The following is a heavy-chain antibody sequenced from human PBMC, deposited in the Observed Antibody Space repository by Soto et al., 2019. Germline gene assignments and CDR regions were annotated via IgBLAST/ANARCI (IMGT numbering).Heavy chain of an antibody. CDR1: GGTFSTYT. V-gene: IGHV1-69*02. CDR2: IIPSIGKI. Sequence: SVKVSCKASGGTFSTYTITWVRQAPGQGLEWMGRIIPSIGKIKYSQKFQGRVTITGGTSASTAYMELSSLRSEDTAVYYCARTRLQSAFDIWGQGTMVTVSS. CDR3: ARTRLQSAFDI. J-gene: IGHJ3*02. D-gene: IGHD4-4*01.